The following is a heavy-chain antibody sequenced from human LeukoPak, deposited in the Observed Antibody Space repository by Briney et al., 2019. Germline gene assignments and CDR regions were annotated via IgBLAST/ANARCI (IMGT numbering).Heavy chain of an antibody. CDR2: VYYSGIT. V-gene: IGHV4-34*01. CDR3: ARRPYHYDIIGPI. J-gene: IGHJ3*02. D-gene: IGHD3-22*01. CDR1: GGSFSGYY. Sequence: SETLSLTCAVYGGSFSGYYWSWIRQPPGKGLEWIGSVYYSGITHYNPSLKSRVTVSADTSKNQFSLKVNSVTAADTAVYYCARRPYHYDIIGPIWGRGTMVTVSS.